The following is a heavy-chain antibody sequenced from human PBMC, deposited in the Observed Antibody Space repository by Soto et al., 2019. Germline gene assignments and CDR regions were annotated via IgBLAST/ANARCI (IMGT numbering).Heavy chain of an antibody. Sequence: QVQLVQSGAEVKKPGASMRVSCKTSGYAFKNFDIHWVRQSTGQGLEWIGWMSPNSGRAGFAQSFQDRVNMTSNPSISTAYLHVASLTSEDTAVYYCAKGLDFWSGYSRADSWGRGTLVTVSS. V-gene: IGHV1-8*01. D-gene: IGHD3-3*01. CDR1: GYAFKNFD. CDR3: AKGLDFWSGYSRADS. CDR2: MSPNSGRA. J-gene: IGHJ4*02.